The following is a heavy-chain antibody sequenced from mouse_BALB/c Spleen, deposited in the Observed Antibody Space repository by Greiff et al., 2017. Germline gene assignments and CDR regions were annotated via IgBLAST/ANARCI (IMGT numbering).Heavy chain of an antibody. CDR1: GFTFTDYY. CDR3: AREGEGMDY. V-gene: IGHV7-3*02. Sequence: EVMLVESGGGLVQPGGSLRLSCATSGFTFTDYYMSWVRQPPGKALEWLGFIRNKANGYTTEYSASVKGRFTISRDNSQSILYLQMNTLRAEDSATYYCAREGEGMDYWGQGTSVTVSS. CDR2: IRNKANGYTT. J-gene: IGHJ4*01.